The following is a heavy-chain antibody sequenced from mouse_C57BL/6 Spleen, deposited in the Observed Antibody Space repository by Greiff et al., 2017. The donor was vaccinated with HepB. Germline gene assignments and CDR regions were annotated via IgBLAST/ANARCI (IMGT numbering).Heavy chain of an antibody. J-gene: IGHJ4*01. CDR1: GYTFTSYW. D-gene: IGHD1-1*01. V-gene: IGHV1-50*01. Sequence: QVHVKQPGAELVKPGASVKLSCKASGYTFTSYWMQWVKQRPGQGLEWIGEIDPSDSYTNYNQKFKGKATLTVDTSSSTAYMQLSSLTSEDSAVYYCANYYSYAMDYWGQGTSVTVSS. CDR2: IDPSDSYT. CDR3: ANYYSYAMDY.